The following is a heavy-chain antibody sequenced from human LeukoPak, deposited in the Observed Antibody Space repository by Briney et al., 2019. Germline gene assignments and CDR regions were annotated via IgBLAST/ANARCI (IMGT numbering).Heavy chain of an antibody. J-gene: IGHJ4*02. CDR2: IYSGGST. CDR3: ARDRLSDYGDHGGDY. D-gene: IGHD4-17*01. CDR1: GFTVSSNY. V-gene: IGHV3-66*02. Sequence: GGSLRLSCAASGFTVSSNYMSWVRQAPGKGLEWASVIYSGGSTYYADSVKGRFTISRDNSKNTLYLQMNSLRAEDTAVYYCARDRLSDYGDHGGDYWGQGTLVTVSS.